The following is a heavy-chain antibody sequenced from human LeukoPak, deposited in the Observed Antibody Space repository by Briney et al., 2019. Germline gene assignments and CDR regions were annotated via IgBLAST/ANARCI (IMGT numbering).Heavy chain of an antibody. Sequence: SQTLSLTCAISGDSVSSNRVTWSWIRQSPLRGLEWLGRTYYMSKWYNDYAVSVKGRITINPDTSKNQFSLQLNSVTPEDTAVYFCARDQSWTTGFDIWGQGTMVTVSS. D-gene: IGHD2-8*02. J-gene: IGHJ3*02. CDR1: GDSVSSNRVT. CDR2: TYYMSKWYN. V-gene: IGHV6-1*01. CDR3: ARDQSWTTGFDI.